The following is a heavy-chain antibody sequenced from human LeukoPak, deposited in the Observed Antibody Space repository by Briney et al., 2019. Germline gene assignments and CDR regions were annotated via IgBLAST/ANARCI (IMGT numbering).Heavy chain of an antibody. Sequence: PGGSLRLSCAASGFIFSSYWMAWVRQAPGKGLEWVANIKEDGSDKNYVDSVKGRFTISRDNAKNSLSLQMNSLRAEDTAVYYCARDYMAGATFQIQGPVDYWGQGTLVTVSS. D-gene: IGHD1-26*01. CDR3: ARDYMAGATFQIQGPVDY. CDR1: GFIFSSYW. J-gene: IGHJ4*02. V-gene: IGHV3-7*01. CDR2: IKEDGSDK.